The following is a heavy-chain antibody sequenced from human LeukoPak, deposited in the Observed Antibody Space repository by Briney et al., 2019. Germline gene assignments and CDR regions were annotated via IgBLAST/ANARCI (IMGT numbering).Heavy chain of an antibody. Sequence: SETLSLTCTVSGGSITSSNYYWSWIRQPPGKELEWIASINYGGTTYYNPSLKSRVTISVDTSKNQFSLRLSSVTAADTAVYLCARYVVYGSGKYYFDHWGQGSLVTVSS. D-gene: IGHD3-10*01. CDR3: ARYVVYGSGKYYFDH. CDR1: GGSITSSNYY. J-gene: IGHJ4*02. CDR2: INYGGTT. V-gene: IGHV4-39*01.